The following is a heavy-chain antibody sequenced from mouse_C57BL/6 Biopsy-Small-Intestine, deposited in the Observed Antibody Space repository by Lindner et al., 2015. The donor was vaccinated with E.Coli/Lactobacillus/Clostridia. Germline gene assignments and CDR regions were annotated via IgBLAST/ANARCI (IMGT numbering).Heavy chain of an antibody. Sequence: VQLQESGAEVVKPGASVKMSCKASGYTFTTYPLEWTKQNHGKSLEWIGNFHPYNDDTNYNEKFKGKATLTVERSSSTVYLELSRLTSDDSAVYYCARSEGRLGFFDYWGQGTTLTVSS. J-gene: IGHJ2*01. CDR2: FHPYNDDT. CDR1: GYTFTTYP. V-gene: IGHV1-47*01. CDR3: ARSEGRLGFFDY. D-gene: IGHD2-2*01.